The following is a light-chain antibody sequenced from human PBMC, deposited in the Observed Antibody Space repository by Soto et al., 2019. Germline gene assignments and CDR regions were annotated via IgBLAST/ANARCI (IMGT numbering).Light chain of an antibody. V-gene: IGKV3-11*01. J-gene: IGKJ4*01. CDR3: QQRSNWPLT. CDR2: DAS. CDR1: QSVSSY. Sequence: EIVLTQSPATLSLSPGERATLSCRASQSVSSYLTWYQQKPGQAPRLLIYDASKRATGIPARFSGSGSGTDFPLPISSLEPEDFAVYYCQQRSNWPLTFGGGTKVEIK.